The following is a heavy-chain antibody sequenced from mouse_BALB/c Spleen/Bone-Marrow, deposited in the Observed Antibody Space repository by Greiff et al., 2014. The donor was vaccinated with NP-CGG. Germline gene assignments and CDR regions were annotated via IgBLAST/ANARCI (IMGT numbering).Heavy chain of an antibody. CDR1: GYTFTSYV. V-gene: IGHV1-14*01. D-gene: IGHD2-4*01. CDR2: INPYNDGT. J-gene: IGHJ2*01. Sequence: VHVKQSGPELVKPEASVKMSCKASGYTFTSYVMHWVKQKPGQGLEWIGYINPYNDGTTYNEKFKGKATLTSDKSSSTAYMELSSLTSEDSAVYYCARGSYYDYDYFDYWGQGTTLTVSS. CDR3: ARGSYYDYDYFDY.